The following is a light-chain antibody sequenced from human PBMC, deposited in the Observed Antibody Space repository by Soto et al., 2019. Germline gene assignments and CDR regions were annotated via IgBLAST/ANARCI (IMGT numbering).Light chain of an antibody. J-gene: IGKJ4*01. CDR2: DSS. CDR1: QSVSSC. V-gene: IGKV3-11*01. Sequence: EIVLTQSPATLSLSPGERATLSCRASQSVSSCLAWYQQKPGQAPRLLIYDSSNRATGIPARFSGSGSGTDFTLTISRLEPEDFSVYYCQHRSNWPVTFGGGTKVEI. CDR3: QHRSNWPVT.